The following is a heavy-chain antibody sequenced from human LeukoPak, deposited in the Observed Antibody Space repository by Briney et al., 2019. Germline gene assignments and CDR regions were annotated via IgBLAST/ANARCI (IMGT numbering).Heavy chain of an antibody. CDR1: GGSFSGYY. D-gene: IGHD6-19*01. CDR3: ARGGVVAVAGPFDY. V-gene: IGHV4-34*01. CDR2: INHSGST. J-gene: IGHJ4*02. Sequence: PSETLSLTCAVYGGSFSGYYWSWIRQPPGKGLEWIGEINHSGSTNCNPSLKSRVTISVDTSKNQFSLKLSSVTAADTAVYYCARGGVVAVAGPFDYWGQGTLVTVSS.